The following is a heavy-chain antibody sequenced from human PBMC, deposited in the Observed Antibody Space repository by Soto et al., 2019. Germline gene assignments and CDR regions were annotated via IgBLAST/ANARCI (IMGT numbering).Heavy chain of an antibody. CDR1: GGSIRSGGHY. J-gene: IGHJ6*02. V-gene: IGHV4-31*03. Sequence: QVQLQESGPGLVKPSQTLSLTCSVSGGSIRSGGHYWSWIRQHPGKGLEWIGYIHYSGSTYYNPSLKSRASMLVDTSTNQFSLNLSSGTAADTAVYHWARYGENCMVDVWGQGTTVTVSS. CDR3: ARYGENCMVDV. CDR2: IHYSGST. D-gene: IGHD4-17*01.